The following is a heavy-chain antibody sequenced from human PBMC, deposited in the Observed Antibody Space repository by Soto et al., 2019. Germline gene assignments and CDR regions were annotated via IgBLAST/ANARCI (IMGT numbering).Heavy chain of an antibody. CDR3: ARLGQIASCDS. CDR1: GFTVSDYY. J-gene: IGHJ4*02. V-gene: IGHV3-11*01. CDR2: ISSSIDNNI. Sequence: GGSLRLPCAASGFTVSDYYMSWIRQAPGKGLEWLSFISSSIDNNIYYADSVKGRFTISRDNAKNSLYLQMNSLRAEDTAVYYCARLGQIASCDSWGQGTLVTVSS. D-gene: IGHD3-16*01.